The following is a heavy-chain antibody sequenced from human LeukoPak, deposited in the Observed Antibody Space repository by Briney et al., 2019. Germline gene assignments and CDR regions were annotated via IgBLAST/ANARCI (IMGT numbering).Heavy chain of an antibody. CDR2: ISGSGGST. CDR1: GFPFSSYA. Sequence: GSLSPSCAASGFPFSSYAMSWVRPAPGKGLEWVSAISGSGGSTYYADSVKGRFTISRDNSKNTLYLQMNSLRAEDTAVYYCAKDLWYDSSGYYFSYFDYWGQGTLVTVSS. J-gene: IGHJ4*02. V-gene: IGHV3-23*01. D-gene: IGHD3-22*01. CDR3: AKDLWYDSSGYYFSYFDY.